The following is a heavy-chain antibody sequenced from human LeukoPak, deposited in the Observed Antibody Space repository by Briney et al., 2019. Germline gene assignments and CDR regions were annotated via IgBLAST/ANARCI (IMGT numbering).Heavy chain of an antibody. D-gene: IGHD3-22*01. Sequence: GGSLILSCAASGFTFSSYGMHWVRQAPGKGLEWVAVISYDGSNKYYADSVKGRFTISRDNSKNTLYLQMNSLRAEDTAVYYCAKDTYYYDSSGYTFDYWGQGTLVTVSS. CDR3: AKDTYYYDSSGYTFDY. CDR1: GFTFSSYG. V-gene: IGHV3-30*18. J-gene: IGHJ4*02. CDR2: ISYDGSNK.